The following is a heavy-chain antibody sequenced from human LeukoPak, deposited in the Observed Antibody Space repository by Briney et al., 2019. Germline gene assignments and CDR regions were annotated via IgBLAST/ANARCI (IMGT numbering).Heavy chain of an antibody. D-gene: IGHD1-26*01. CDR1: GYSISSGYY. CDR2: IYHSGST. V-gene: IGHV4-38-2*01. Sequence: SETLSLTCAVSGYSISSGYYWGWIRQPPGKGLEWIGSIYHSGSTYYNPSLKSRVTISVDTSKNQFSLKLSSVTAADTAVYYCARRSGSYYYFDYWGREPWSPSPQ. CDR3: ARRSGSYYYFDY. J-gene: IGHJ4*02.